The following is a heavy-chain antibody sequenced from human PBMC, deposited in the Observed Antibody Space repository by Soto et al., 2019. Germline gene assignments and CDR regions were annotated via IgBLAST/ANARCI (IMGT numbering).Heavy chain of an antibody. CDR1: GFSFSTHA. D-gene: IGHD6-19*01. Sequence: EVQLLESGGGLAQPGGSLRLSCAASGFSFSTHAMSWVRQAPGKGLEWVSGVSASGVSPYYADSVKVRFTISRDNSSNLLDLKLSSRRADDTAIYHCAKPRPQWQGGFDFDPGGQGDLVTASS. CDR2: VSASGVSP. V-gene: IGHV3-23*01. J-gene: IGHJ5*02. CDR3: AKPRPQWQGGFDFDP.